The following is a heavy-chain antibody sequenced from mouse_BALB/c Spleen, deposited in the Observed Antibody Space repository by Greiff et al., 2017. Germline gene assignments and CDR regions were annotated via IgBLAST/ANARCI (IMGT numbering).Heavy chain of an antibody. V-gene: IGHV14-4*02. J-gene: IGHJ1*01. CDR1: GFNIKDYY. CDR3: NAGYYDV. Sequence: VQLKESGAELVRSGASVKLSCTASGFNIKDYYMHWVKQRPEQGLEWIGWIDPENGDTEYAPKFQGKATMTADTSSNTAYLQLSSLTYEDTAVYYCNAGYYDVWGAGTTVTVSS. CDR2: IDPENGDT.